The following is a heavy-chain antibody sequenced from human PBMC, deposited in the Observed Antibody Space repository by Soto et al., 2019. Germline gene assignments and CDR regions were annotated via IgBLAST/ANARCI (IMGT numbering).Heavy chain of an antibody. CDR2: ISAYNGNT. V-gene: IGHV1-18*01. CDR3: ASDRRFSRKTTGTTDY. D-gene: IGHD4-17*01. Sequence: QVQLVQSGAEVKKPGASVKVSCKASGYTFTSYGISWVRQAPGQGLEWMGWISAYNGNTNYAQKLQGRVTMTTDTSTSPAYLELRSLSSDDSAVYYCASDRRFSRKTTGTTDYWGQATLVAVSS. J-gene: IGHJ4*02. CDR1: GYTFTSYG.